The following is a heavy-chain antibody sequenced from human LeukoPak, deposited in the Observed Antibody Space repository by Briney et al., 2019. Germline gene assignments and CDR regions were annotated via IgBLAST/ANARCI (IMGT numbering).Heavy chain of an antibody. V-gene: IGHV3-23*01. CDR3: AAAERPTNYGSFDY. CDR1: GFTFSSFA. Sequence: GGSLRLSCSPSGFTFSSFAMGWVRQAPGQGLEWVSSISGSGYDTYYSDSVRGRFTISRDNSKNTLYLQMNSLRAEDTAVYYCAAAERPTNYGSFDYWGQGTLVTVSS. J-gene: IGHJ4*02. CDR2: ISGSGYDT. D-gene: IGHD3-10*01.